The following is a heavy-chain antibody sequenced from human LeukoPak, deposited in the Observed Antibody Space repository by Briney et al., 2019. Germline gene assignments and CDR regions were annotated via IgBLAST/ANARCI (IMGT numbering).Heavy chain of an antibody. CDR1: GFTFSCDW. CDR3: TRYNNDHFDY. CDR2: IKSDGSNP. V-gene: IGHV3-74*01. D-gene: IGHD1-14*01. Sequence: GGSLRLSCAASGFTFSCDWMHWVRQAPRKGLVWVSRIKSDGSNPHYADSVKGRFTISRDNSKNTMSVQMDDLRAEDTAVYYCTRYNNDHFDYWGQGTLVTVSS. J-gene: IGHJ4*02.